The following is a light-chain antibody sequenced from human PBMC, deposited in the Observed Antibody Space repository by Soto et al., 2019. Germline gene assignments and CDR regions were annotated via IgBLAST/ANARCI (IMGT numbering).Light chain of an antibody. Sequence: EIVLTQSQGTLSLSPGERATLSCRASQRVSTAYLAWYQQKPGQAPSLLIYGASSRATGLPDRFSGSGSGTEFTVTMSRLEAEDFAGECCQQYGSLRWAFGQGPKVQIK. CDR3: QQYGSLRWA. V-gene: IGKV3-20*01. J-gene: IGKJ1*01. CDR2: GAS. CDR1: QRVSTAY.